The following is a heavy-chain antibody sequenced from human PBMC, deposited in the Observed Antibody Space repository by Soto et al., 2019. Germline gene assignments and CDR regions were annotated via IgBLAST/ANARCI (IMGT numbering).Heavy chain of an antibody. CDR2: MFHSGST. D-gene: IGHD6-19*01. Sequence: QLQLQESGPGLVKPSGTLSLTCTVSGDSDISNWYWGWVRQSPVKGLEWIADMFHSGSTNYSPSLESRITLSVDKSKNQFSLKINSVTAADPAVYFCVMSPGWYKIDSWGQGILVTVSS. J-gene: IGHJ4*02. CDR1: GDSDISNWY. CDR3: VMSPGWYKIDS. V-gene: IGHV4-4*02.